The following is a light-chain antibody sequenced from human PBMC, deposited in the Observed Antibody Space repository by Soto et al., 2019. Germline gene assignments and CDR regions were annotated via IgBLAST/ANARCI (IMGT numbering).Light chain of an antibody. CDR2: GSS. J-gene: IGKJ1*01. CDR3: QQYHIFSGT. V-gene: IGKV1-39*01. CDR1: RNVENN. Sequence: DIQMSKSPSALSASVGDRVAITCLASRNVENNVNWYQQKPGKAPNLLIYGSSTLYGGVPSRFSGSGSGTAFTLTINSLQPDDFATYYCQQYHIFSGTFGQGTKVDIK.